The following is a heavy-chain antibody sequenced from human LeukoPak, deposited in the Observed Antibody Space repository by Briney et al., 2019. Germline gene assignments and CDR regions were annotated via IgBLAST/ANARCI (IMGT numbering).Heavy chain of an antibody. Sequence: GGSLRLSCAASGFTISSYAMGWVRQAPGKGLEWVSAISGSGGSTYYADSVKGRFTISRDNSKNTLYLQMNSLRAEDTAVYYCAKDRYSGSYLEYFDYWGQGTLVTVSS. D-gene: IGHD1-26*01. CDR3: AKDRYSGSYLEYFDY. V-gene: IGHV3-23*01. J-gene: IGHJ4*02. CDR1: GFTISSYA. CDR2: ISGSGGST.